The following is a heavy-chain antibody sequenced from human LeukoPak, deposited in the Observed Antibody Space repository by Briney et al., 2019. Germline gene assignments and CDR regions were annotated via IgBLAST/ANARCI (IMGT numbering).Heavy chain of an antibody. D-gene: IGHD1-7*01. J-gene: IGHJ4*02. V-gene: IGHV1-2*02. CDR2: INPNSGGT. CDR1: GYTFTGYY. Sequence: ASVKVSCKASGYTFTGYYMHRVRQAPGQGLEWMGWINPNSGGTNYAQKFQGRVTMTRDTSISTAYMELSRLRSDDTAVYYCARVRGITGTTGLGYWGQGTLVTVSS. CDR3: ARVRGITGTTGLGY.